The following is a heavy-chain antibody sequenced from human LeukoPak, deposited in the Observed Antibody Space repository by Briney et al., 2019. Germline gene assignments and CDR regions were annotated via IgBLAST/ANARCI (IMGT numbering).Heavy chain of an antibody. CDR3: ARDYYGSGSFPFDY. Sequence: PSETLSLTCTVSGGSISSYYWSWIRQPAGKGLEWSGRIYPSGSTNYNPSLKSRVTMSVDTSKNQFSLKLSSVTAADTAVYYCARDYYGSGSFPFDYWGQGTLVTVSS. D-gene: IGHD3-10*01. CDR2: IYPSGST. V-gene: IGHV4-4*07. J-gene: IGHJ4*02. CDR1: GGSISSYY.